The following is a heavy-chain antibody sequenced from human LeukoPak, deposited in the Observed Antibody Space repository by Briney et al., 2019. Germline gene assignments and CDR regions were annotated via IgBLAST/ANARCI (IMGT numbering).Heavy chain of an antibody. Sequence: PGGSLRLSCAASGFTFDDYGMSWVRQAPGKGLEWVGRIKSKTDGGSTDYAAPVKGRFTISRDDAKNTLYLQMNSLKSEDTAVYYCTTGLWFGESFYFYYMDVWGKGTTVTISS. CDR3: TTGLWFGESFYFYYMDV. D-gene: IGHD3-10*01. CDR1: GFTFDDYG. CDR2: IKSKTDGGST. J-gene: IGHJ6*03. V-gene: IGHV3-15*01.